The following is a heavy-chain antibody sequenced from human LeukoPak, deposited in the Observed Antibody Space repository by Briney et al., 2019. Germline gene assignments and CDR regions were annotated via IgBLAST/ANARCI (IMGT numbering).Heavy chain of an antibody. CDR2: MSEDGNEI. V-gene: IGHV3-7*01. Sequence: PGGSLRLSCTVSGFIFSDFSMSWVRQAPGKGLEWVAKMSEDGNEIFYVDSVKGRFTISRDNTTKSLYLQLNSLRPEDPAVYYCARPRGWGSARCNNFDYWGQGTLVTVSS. D-gene: IGHD2-2*01. CDR1: GFIFSDFS. J-gene: IGHJ4*02. CDR3: ARPRGWGSARCNNFDY.